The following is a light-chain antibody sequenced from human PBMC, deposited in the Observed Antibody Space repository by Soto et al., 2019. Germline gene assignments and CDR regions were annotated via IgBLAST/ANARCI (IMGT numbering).Light chain of an antibody. Sequence: DIQMTQSPSTLSASVGDRFTITCPAIQSISSCVAWYQQKPGKAPKLLIYKASTLKSGVPSRFSGSGSGTEFTLTISSLQPDDFATYYCQHYNSYSEAFGQRTKVDIK. J-gene: IGKJ1*01. CDR2: KAS. V-gene: IGKV1-5*03. CDR3: QHYNSYSEA. CDR1: QSISSC.